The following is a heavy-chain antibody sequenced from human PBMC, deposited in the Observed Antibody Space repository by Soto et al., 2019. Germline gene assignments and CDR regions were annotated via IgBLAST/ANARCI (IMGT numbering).Heavy chain of an antibody. CDR2: VNPIVGMS. J-gene: IGHJ4*02. CDR1: GGTFNSYT. D-gene: IGHD3-10*01. V-gene: IGHV1-69*02. CDR3: ASSYGSGSTHFDT. Sequence: QVQLVQSGAEVKKPGSSMKVSCTASGGTFNSYTLNWVRQAPGQRLEWVGRVNPIVGMSSSASKFQGRVTMYTHKPTIKAYMYLTALKPEDTAVYYCASSYGSGSTHFDTWVQGTLGSVSS.